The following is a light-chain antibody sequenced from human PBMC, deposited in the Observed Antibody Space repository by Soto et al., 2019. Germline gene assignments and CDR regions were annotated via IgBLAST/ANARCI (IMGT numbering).Light chain of an antibody. CDR2: GAS. CDR3: QQYNNWPPIT. V-gene: IGKV3-15*01. Sequence: MVKQSPATLSVYTGERATPSCRASQSVSSNLAWYQQKPGQAPRLLIYGASTRATGIPARFSGSGSGTEFTLTISSLQSEDFAVYYCQQYNNWPPITFGQGTRLEIK. CDR1: QSVSSN. J-gene: IGKJ5*01.